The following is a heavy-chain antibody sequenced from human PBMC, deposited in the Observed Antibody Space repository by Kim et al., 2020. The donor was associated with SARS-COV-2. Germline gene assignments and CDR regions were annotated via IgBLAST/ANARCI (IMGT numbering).Heavy chain of an antibody. V-gene: IGHV1-18*01. CDR3: ARDRGNGYHKELDY. D-gene: IGHD3-22*01. Sequence: AQKFEGRVTMTTDTSTSTAYMDLRGLRSDDTAVYYCARDRGNGYHKELDYWGQGTLVTVSS. J-gene: IGHJ4*02.